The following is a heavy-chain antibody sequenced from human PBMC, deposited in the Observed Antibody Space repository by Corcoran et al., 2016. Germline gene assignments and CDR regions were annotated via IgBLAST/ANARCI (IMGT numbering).Heavy chain of an antibody. CDR2: IYTSGST. D-gene: IGHD1-26*01. CDR1: GGSISSYY. Sequence: QVQLQESGPGLVKPSETLSLTCTVSGGSISSYYWNWIRQPAGKGLEWIWRIYTSGSTNYNPSLKSRVTMSVDTSKNQFSLELSAVTAADTAVYYGSRHLRGWELATFDYWGQGTLVTVSS. J-gene: IGHJ4*02. V-gene: IGHV4-4*07. CDR3: SRHLRGWELATFDY.